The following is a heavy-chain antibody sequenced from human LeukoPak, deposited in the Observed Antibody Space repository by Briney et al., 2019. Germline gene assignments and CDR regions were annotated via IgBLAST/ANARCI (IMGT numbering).Heavy chain of an antibody. CDR2: IRSKLFGVTT. D-gene: IGHD6-19*01. J-gene: IGHJ4*02. CDR1: GFTFGDYA. V-gene: IGHV3-49*03. CDR3: TTDPQTIAVAGTGY. Sequence: GGSLRLSCTASGFTFGDYAMSWFRQAPGKGLQWVGFIRSKLFGVTTDYAAPVKGRFSISRDDSKNTLYLQMNSLKPEDTAVYYCTTDPQTIAVAGTGYWGQGTLVTVSS.